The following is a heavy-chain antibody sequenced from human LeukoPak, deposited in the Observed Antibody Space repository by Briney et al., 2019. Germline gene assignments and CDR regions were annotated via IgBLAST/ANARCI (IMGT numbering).Heavy chain of an antibody. D-gene: IGHD2-2*01. V-gene: IGHV3-53*01. CDR1: GFTVSINY. J-gene: IGHJ4*02. Sequence: GGSLRLSCAASGFTVSINYMSWVRQAPGKGLEWVSVIYSGGNAYYADSVKGRFTISRDNSKNTVYLQMNSLRAEDTAVYYCARGETSSYDYWGQGTLVTVSS. CDR2: IYSGGNA. CDR3: ARGETSSYDY.